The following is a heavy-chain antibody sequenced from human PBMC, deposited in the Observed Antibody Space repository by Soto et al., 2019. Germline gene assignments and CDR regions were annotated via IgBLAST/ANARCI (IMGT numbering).Heavy chain of an antibody. CDR3: ARERRLPYYDFWSGYYPPRYFDY. Sequence: ASVKVSCKASGYTFTSYDINWVRQATGQGPEWMGWMNPNSGNTGYAQKFQGRVTMTRNTSISTAYMELSSLRSEDTAVYYCARERRLPYYDFWSGYYPPRYFDYWGQGTLVTVSS. D-gene: IGHD3-3*01. CDR2: MNPNSGNT. J-gene: IGHJ4*02. V-gene: IGHV1-8*01. CDR1: GYTFTSYD.